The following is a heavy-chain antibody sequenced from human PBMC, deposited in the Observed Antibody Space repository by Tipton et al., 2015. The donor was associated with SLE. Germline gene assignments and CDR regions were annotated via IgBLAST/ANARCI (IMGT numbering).Heavy chain of an antibody. CDR3: AKVGLVGSTNDFDY. D-gene: IGHD1-26*01. V-gene: IGHV7-4-1*02. J-gene: IGHJ4*02. CDR1: GYTFSGST. Sequence: QLVQSGSELKKPGASVKISCKASGYTFSGSTMDWVRQAPGQGLEWMGWINTNTGNPTYAPGFTGRFVFSFDTSVSTAYLQISSLKAEDTAVYYCAKVGLVGSTNDFDYWGQGTLVTVSS. CDR2: INTNTGNP.